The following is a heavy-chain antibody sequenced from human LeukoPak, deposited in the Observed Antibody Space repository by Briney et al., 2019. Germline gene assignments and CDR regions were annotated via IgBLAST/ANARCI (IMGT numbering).Heavy chain of an antibody. Sequence: ASVKVSCKASVYTFINFYIPWVRQAPGQGLEWMGWMNPNSGDTSYAREGQDRVTMTTDTSLSTADMELSRLRSDDTAVYFCARKPINCIINNCYVDYWGQGTLVTVSS. J-gene: IGHJ4*02. CDR3: ARKPINCIINNCYVDY. CDR1: VYTFINFY. D-gene: IGHD2-2*01. V-gene: IGHV1-2*02. CDR2: MNPNSGDT.